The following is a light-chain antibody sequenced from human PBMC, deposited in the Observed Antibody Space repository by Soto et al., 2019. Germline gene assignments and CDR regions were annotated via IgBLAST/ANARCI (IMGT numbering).Light chain of an antibody. CDR1: SSDVGGYNY. V-gene: IGLV2-8*01. CDR3: SSYAGSNSHVV. Sequence: QAVVTQPPSASGSPGQSVTISCTGTSSDVGGYNYVSWYQQHPGKAPKLMIYEVSKRPSGVPDRFSGSKSGNTASLTVSGLQAEDEADYYCSSYAGSNSHVVFGGGTKLTVL. CDR2: EVS. J-gene: IGLJ2*01.